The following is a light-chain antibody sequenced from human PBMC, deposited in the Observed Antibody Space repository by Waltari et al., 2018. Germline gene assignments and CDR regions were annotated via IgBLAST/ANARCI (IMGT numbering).Light chain of an antibody. CDR2: DVS. V-gene: IGLV2-14*01. J-gene: IGLJ3*02. CDR1: SRDVGFYHY. CDR3: NSYTGSSSWV. Sequence: QSALTQPTSVSGSPGQSITISCTGTSRDVGFYHYVSWYRQFPGKVPQLLIYDVSDRPSGVSSRFSGSKSGNTASLTISGLQTDDEADYYCNSYTGSSSWVFGGGTKLTVL.